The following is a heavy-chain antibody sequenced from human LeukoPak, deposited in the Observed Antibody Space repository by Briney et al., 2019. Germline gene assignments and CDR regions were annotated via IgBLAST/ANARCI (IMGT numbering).Heavy chain of an antibody. CDR3: AREAGYSFDY. CDR1: GYTFTSYG. Sequence: GASVKVSCKASGYTFTSYGISWVRQAPGQGLEWMGWIGTYNGSPNYAQKVPGRVTMATDTSTSTAYMELRSLRSDDTAVYYCAREAGYSFDYWGQGTLVTVSS. CDR2: IGTYNGSP. V-gene: IGHV1-18*01. D-gene: IGHD2-15*01. J-gene: IGHJ4*02.